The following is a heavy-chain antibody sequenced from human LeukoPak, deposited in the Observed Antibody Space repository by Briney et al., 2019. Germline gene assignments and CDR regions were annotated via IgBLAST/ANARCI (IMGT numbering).Heavy chain of an antibody. CDR1: GYTFTSNY. V-gene: IGHV1-46*01. CDR2: ISPSGGST. CDR3: ARDRGYDKLYNWFDP. J-gene: IGHJ5*02. D-gene: IGHD5-12*01. Sequence: ASVKVSCKAFGYTFTSNYMHWVRQAPGQGPEWMGVISPSGGSTTYAQKFQGRVTLTRDMSTSTAYMELSRLRSDDTAVYYCARDRGYDKLYNWFDPWGQGTLVTVSS.